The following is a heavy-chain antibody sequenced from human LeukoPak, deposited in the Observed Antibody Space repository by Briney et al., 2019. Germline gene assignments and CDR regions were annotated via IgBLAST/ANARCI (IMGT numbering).Heavy chain of an antibody. Sequence: GGSLRLSCAASGFTFSSYGMHWVRQAPGKGLEWVAVISYDGSNKYYADSVKGRFTISRDNSKNTLYLQMNSLRAEDTAVYYCAKGYQQWLAIDYWGQGTLVTVPS. CDR1: GFTFSSYG. D-gene: IGHD6-19*01. CDR2: ISYDGSNK. CDR3: AKGYQQWLAIDY. V-gene: IGHV3-30*18. J-gene: IGHJ4*02.